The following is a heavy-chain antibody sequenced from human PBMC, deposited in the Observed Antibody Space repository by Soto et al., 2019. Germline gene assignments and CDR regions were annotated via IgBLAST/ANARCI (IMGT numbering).Heavy chain of an antibody. CDR2: INGGSGNT. CDR3: VSNQKGTYTGMDV. V-gene: IGHV1-3*01. D-gene: IGHD5-18*01. J-gene: IGHJ6*02. Sequence: ASVKVSCKASGYIFTKYDMHWVRQAPGQGLEWMGWINGGSGNTEYSQKFQDRVAITRDTSASTAYMELSSLTSEDTAVYYCVSNQKGTYTGMDVWGQGTTVTVSS. CDR1: GYIFTKYD.